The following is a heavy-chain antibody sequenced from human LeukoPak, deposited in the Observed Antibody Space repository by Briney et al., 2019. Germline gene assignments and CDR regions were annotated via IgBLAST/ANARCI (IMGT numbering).Heavy chain of an antibody. CDR3: ARDPEQQLSPDY. D-gene: IGHD6-13*01. V-gene: IGHV1-69*06. J-gene: IGHJ4*02. CDR1: GGAFSSYA. CDR2: IIPMFGTV. Sequence: SVKVSCKASGGAFSSYAINWVRQAPGQGLEWMGRIIPMFGTVNYEQKFQGRVTITADKSTSTAYMELSSLRSEDTAVYYCARDPEQQLSPDYWGQGTLVTVSS.